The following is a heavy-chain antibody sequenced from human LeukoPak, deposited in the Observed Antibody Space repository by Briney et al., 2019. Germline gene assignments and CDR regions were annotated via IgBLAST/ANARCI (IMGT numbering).Heavy chain of an antibody. D-gene: IGHD6-13*01. J-gene: IGHJ4*02. CDR2: IKQDGSEK. CDR3: ACSRTLDY. V-gene: IGHV3-7*01. CDR1: GFPFSSYW. Sequence: GGSLRLSCVASGFPFSSYWMTWVRQAPGKGLEWVANIKQDGSEKYHVDSVKGRFTISRDNAKNSLYLQMNSLRVEDTAVYYCACSRTLDYWGQGTLVTVSS.